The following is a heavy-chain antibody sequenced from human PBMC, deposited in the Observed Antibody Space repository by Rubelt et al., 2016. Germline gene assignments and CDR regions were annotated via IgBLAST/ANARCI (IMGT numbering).Heavy chain of an antibody. CDR3: ARAICSTNCQRDY. CDR2: IYLAVGGGT. D-gene: IGHD3-10*02. CDR1: GFTVSSNY. Sequence: EVQLVESGGGLTQPGGSLRLSCAASGFTVSSNYISWVRQAPGKGLEWVSLIYLAVGGGTYYAESVKGRFTVSTDNSKNTLYLQMNSLRVEDTAVYYCARAICSTNCQRDYWGPGTLVTVSA. V-gene: IGHV3-53*01. J-gene: IGHJ4*02.